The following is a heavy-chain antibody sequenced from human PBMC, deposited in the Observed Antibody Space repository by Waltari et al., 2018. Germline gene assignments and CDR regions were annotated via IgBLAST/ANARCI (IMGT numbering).Heavy chain of an antibody. CDR1: GYTLTELY. V-gene: IGHV1-24*01. CDR3: ATEDSSGYYPLGY. J-gene: IGHJ4*02. D-gene: IGHD3-22*01. CDR2: LDPEDGET. Sequence: QVQLVQSGAEVKKPGASVKVSCKVSGYTLTELYMHWVRQAPGKGLAWMGGLDPEDGETIDAQKFQGGFTMTEDTSTDTAYMELSSLRSEDTAVYYCATEDSSGYYPLGYWGQGTLVTVSS.